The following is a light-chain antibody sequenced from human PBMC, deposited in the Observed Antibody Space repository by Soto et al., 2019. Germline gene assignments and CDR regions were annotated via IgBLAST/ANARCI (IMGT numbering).Light chain of an antibody. J-gene: IGLJ2*01. Sequence: QSVLTQPPSASGTPGQRVTISCSGSSSNIETNDIFWHQQLPGSAPKLLIYSNDQRPSGVPDRFSASKSGTSASLAISGLRSEDEAEYFCATWDDRLSGVVFGGGTKLTVL. CDR3: ATWDDRLSGVV. CDR2: SND. CDR1: SSNIETND. V-gene: IGLV1-47*02.